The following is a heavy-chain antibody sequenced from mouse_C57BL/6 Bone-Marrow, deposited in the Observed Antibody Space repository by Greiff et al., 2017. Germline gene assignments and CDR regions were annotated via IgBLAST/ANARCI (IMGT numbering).Heavy chain of an antibody. Sequence: VQLQQPGAELVKPGASVKVSCKASGYTFTSYWMHWVKQRPGQGLEWIGRIHPSDSDTDYNQKFKGKATLTAVTSASTAYMELSSLTNEDSAVYYGTRWGAITTVALFDYWGQGTTLTVSS. CDR3: TRWGAITTVALFDY. V-gene: IGHV1-74*01. CDR1: GYTFTSYW. J-gene: IGHJ2*01. CDR2: IHPSDSDT. D-gene: IGHD1-1*01.